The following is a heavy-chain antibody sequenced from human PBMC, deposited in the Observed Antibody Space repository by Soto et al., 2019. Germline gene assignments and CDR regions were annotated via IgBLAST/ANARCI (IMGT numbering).Heavy chain of an antibody. V-gene: IGHV4-31*03. CDR1: GGSISSGGYY. Sequence: QVQLQESGPGLVKPSQTLSLTCTVSGGSISSGGYYWSWIRQHPGKGLEWIGYISYSGSTYYNPSPXNXVXIXXDTSKNRFSLKLSSVTAADTAVYYCARDALSRDSIWGQGTLVTVSS. D-gene: IGHD3-22*01. CDR3: ARDALSRDSI. J-gene: IGHJ4*02. CDR2: ISYSGST.